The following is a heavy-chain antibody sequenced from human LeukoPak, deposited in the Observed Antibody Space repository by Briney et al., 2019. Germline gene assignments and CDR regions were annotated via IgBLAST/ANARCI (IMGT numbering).Heavy chain of an antibody. V-gene: IGHV3-23*01. D-gene: IGHD3-3*01. CDR3: AKGETVLRFLEWLLYFDY. J-gene: IGHJ4*02. CDR1: GFTFSSYA. CDR2: ISGSGGST. Sequence: GGSLRLSCAASGFTFSSYAMGWVRQAPGKGLEWVSAISGSGGSTYYADSVKGRFTISRDNSKNTLYLQMNSLRAEDTAVYYCAKGETVLRFLEWLLYFDYWGQGTLVTVSS.